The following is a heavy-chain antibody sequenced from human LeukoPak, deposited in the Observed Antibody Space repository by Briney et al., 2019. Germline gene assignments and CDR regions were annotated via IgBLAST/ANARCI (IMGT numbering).Heavy chain of an antibody. V-gene: IGHV4-59*01. CDR1: GGSIGSYY. D-gene: IGHD6-6*01. CDR2: IYYSVST. J-gene: IGHJ1*01. Sequence: KPSESLSLTCTVSGGSIGSYYWSWIRQPPGKGLEWIGYIYYSVSTNYNPSLKSRVTISVDTSKNQFSLKLSSVTAADTAVYYCAIVEPYSSSPKRSGRAEYFQHWGQGTLVTLSS. CDR3: AIVEPYSSSPKRSGRAEYFQH.